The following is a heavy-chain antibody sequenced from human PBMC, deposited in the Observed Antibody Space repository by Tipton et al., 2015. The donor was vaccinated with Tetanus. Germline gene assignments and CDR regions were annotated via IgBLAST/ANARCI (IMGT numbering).Heavy chain of an antibody. CDR2: INPFNGDP. Sequence: QSGPEVKKPGASVKVSCKASSYNFVIYGLTWVRQAPGQGPEWMGWINPFNGDPKYAEKLQGRVTMTTDKATNTAYMELRSLTSADTAVYYCASSLDTAMVDDAFDIWGQGTMVTVSS. V-gene: IGHV1-18*01. CDR1: SYNFVIYG. D-gene: IGHD5-18*01. CDR3: ASSLDTAMVDDAFDI. J-gene: IGHJ3*02.